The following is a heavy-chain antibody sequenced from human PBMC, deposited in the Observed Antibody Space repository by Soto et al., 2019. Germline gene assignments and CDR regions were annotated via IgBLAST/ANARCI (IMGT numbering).Heavy chain of an antibody. D-gene: IGHD3-10*01. CDR3: ARYGSGTYSPTSFAS. V-gene: IGHV4-31*03. Sequence: QVQLQESGPGLVKPAQTLSVTCTVSGGPISSAGYNWSWIRQHPGNGLEWIGYIYYSASTYYHASLKSRVSISVDTSKNQFSLKLSSVTAADTAVYYCARYGSGTYSPTSFASWGQGTLVTVSS. J-gene: IGHJ4*02. CDR2: IYYSAST. CDR1: GGPISSAGYN.